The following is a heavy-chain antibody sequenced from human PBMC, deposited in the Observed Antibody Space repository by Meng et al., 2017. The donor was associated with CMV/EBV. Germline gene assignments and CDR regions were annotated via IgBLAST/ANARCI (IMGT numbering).Heavy chain of an antibody. V-gene: IGHV3-33*06. CDR3: AKTGAYCSSTSCLSGMDV. D-gene: IGHD2-2*01. CDR1: GFTFSSYW. Sequence: GGSLRLSCAASGFTFSSYWMSWVRQAPGKGLEWVAVIWYDGSNKYYTDSVKGRFTISRDNSKNTLYLQMNSLRAEDTAVYYCAKTGAYCSSTSCLSGMDVWGQGTTVTVSS. J-gene: IGHJ6*02. CDR2: IWYDGSNK.